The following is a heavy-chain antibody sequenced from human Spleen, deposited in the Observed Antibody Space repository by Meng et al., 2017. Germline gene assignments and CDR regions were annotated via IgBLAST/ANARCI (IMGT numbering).Heavy chain of an antibody. CDR2: IYYSGST. V-gene: IGHV4-31*03. J-gene: IGHJ4*02. Sequence: VQLQQSGPGLVKPSQTLSLSCTVSGGSISSGGYYWSWIRQRPGKGLEWIGYIYYSGSTYYIPSLESRATISVDTSQNNLSLKLSSVTAADSAVYYCARGPTTMAHDFDYWGQGTLVTVSS. D-gene: IGHD4-11*01. CDR3: ARGPTTMAHDFDY. CDR1: GGSISSGGYY.